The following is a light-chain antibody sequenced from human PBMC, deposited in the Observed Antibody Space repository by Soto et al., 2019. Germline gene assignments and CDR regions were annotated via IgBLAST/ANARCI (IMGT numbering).Light chain of an antibody. Sequence: DIQMTQSPSSLSASVGDRVTITCRASQSISSYLNWYQQKPGKAPKLLIYAASSLQSGVPSRFCVSGSGTDFTLTISSLQPEDFATYFCQQSSSSPLTFGGGTKVEIK. J-gene: IGKJ4*01. CDR2: AAS. CDR1: QSISSY. V-gene: IGKV1-39*01. CDR3: QQSSSSPLT.